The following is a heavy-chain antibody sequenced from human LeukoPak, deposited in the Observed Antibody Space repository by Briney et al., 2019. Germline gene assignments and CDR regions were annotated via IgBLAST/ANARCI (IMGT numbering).Heavy chain of an antibody. J-gene: IGHJ2*01. CDR3: ARVSYWYFDL. CDR1: RGSFSGYY. CDR2: INHSGST. Sequence: SETLSLTCAVYRGSFSGYYWSWIRQPPGKGLEWIGEINHSGSTNYNPSLKSRVTISVDTSKNQFSLKLSSVTAADTAVYYCARVSYWYFDLWGRGTLVTVSS. V-gene: IGHV4-34*01.